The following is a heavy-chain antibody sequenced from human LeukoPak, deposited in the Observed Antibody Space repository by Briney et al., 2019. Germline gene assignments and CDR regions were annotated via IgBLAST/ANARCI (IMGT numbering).Heavy chain of an antibody. V-gene: IGHV1-2*06. CDR2: INPNSGGT. D-gene: IGHD3-3*01. Sequence: ASVKVSCKASGYTFTGYYMHWVRQAPGQGLEWMGRINPNSGGTNYAQRFQGRVTMTRDTSISTAYMELSRLRSDDTAVYYCARDLGVVVQLTDYWGQGTLVTVSS. CDR3: ARDLGVVVQLTDY. CDR1: GYTFTGYY. J-gene: IGHJ4*02.